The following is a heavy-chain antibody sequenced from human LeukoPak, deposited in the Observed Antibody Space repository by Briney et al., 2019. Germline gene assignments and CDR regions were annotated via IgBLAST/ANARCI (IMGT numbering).Heavy chain of an antibody. V-gene: IGHV3-9*03. CDR3: AKAVGAQPFSWTQIAFDI. CDR2: ISWNSGSK. D-gene: IGHD1-26*01. CDR1: GFTFVDYA. J-gene: IGHJ3*02. Sequence: GGSLRLTFAASGFTFVDYARHWLRPAPGKGLAWVSGISWNSGSKGYADSVKGGLVIHRDNAKNSLYLQMNSLRAEDMALYYGAKAVGAQPFSWTQIAFDIWGQGTMVTVSS.